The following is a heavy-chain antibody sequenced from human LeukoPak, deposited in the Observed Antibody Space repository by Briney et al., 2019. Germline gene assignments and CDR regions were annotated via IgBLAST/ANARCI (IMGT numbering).Heavy chain of an antibody. CDR2: ISSSGANA. V-gene: IGHV3-23*01. CDR1: GFTFSSYA. D-gene: IGHD1-26*01. Sequence: GGSLRLSCAASGFTFSSYAMGWVRQAPGKGLEWVSLISSSGANAYYADSVKGRFTIFRDNSKNTLYLQMNNLRGEDTAEYYCAKDMELASWGQGTLVTVSS. J-gene: IGHJ5*02. CDR3: AKDMELAS.